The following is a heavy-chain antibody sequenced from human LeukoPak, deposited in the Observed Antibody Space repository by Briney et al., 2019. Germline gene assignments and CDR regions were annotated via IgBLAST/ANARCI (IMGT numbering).Heavy chain of an antibody. V-gene: IGHV1-2*02. CDR1: GYTFTGYY. CDR2: INPNSGGI. D-gene: IGHD2-2*01. J-gene: IGHJ4*02. CDR3: ARVLGYCSSTSCPWPDY. Sequence: ASVKVSCKASGYTFTGYYMHWVRQAPGQGLEWMGWINPNSGGINYAQKFQGRVTMTRDTSISTAYMELSRLRSDDTAVYYCARVLGYCSSTSCPWPDYWGQGTLVSVPS.